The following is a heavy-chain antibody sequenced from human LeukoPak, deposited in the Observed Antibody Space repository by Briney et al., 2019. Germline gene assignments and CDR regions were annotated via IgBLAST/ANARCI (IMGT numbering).Heavy chain of an antibody. CDR3: ARARRLIGSGSLGDFDY. Sequence: PSETLSLTCTVSGGSISSYYWSWIRQPPGKGLEWIGYIYYSGSTNYNPSLKSRVTISVDTSKNQFSLKLSPVTAADTAVYYCARARRLIGSGSLGDFDYWGQGTLVTVSS. CDR2: IYYSGST. CDR1: GGSISSYY. V-gene: IGHV4-59*01. D-gene: IGHD3-10*01. J-gene: IGHJ4*02.